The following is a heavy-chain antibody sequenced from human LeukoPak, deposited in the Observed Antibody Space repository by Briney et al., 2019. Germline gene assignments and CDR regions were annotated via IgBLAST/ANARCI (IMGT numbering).Heavy chain of an antibody. CDR2: ISGSGGST. CDR1: GFTFSSYA. D-gene: IGHD6-13*01. V-gene: IGHV3-23*01. CDR3: AKAREAGAAGTTRYYFDY. J-gene: IGHJ4*02. Sequence: GGSLRLCCAASGFTFSSYAMSWVRQAPGKGLEWVSAISGSGGSTYYADSVKGRFTISRDNSKNTLYLQMNSLRAEDTAVYYCAKAREAGAAGTTRYYFDYWGQGTLVTVSS.